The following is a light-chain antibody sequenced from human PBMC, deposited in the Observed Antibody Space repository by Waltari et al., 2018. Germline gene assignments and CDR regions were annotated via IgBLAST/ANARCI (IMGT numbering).Light chain of an antibody. CDR1: QSIGVS. V-gene: IGKV3-20*01. CDR2: GTS. Sequence: CRSSQSIGVSLAWYQQKPGQPPRLLIYGTSNRATGIPDRFSGGGSATDFSLTISRLEPEDVAMYYCQHYVSLPVTFGQGTKVEIK. J-gene: IGKJ1*01. CDR3: QHYVSLPVT.